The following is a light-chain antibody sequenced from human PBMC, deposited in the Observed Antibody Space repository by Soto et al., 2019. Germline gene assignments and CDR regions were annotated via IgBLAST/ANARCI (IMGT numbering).Light chain of an antibody. V-gene: IGKV1-9*01. Sequence: DIKLTQSPFFLSASVGDRVTITCRASQGVSNFLVWYQQKAGKAPKSLIYAASTLQSGVPSRFSGSGSGTEFTLTISSLQPEDSATYYCRQHNNYPITFGQGTRLEIK. J-gene: IGKJ5*01. CDR3: RQHNNYPIT. CDR1: QGVSNF. CDR2: AAS.